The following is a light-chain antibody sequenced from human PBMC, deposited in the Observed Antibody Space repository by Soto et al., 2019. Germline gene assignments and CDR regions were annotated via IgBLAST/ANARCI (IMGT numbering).Light chain of an antibody. Sequence: QSALTQPPSASGSPGQSVIISCTGTSSDVGGYNSVSWYQQHPGKAPKLMTYEVNKRPSGVPDRFSGSKSGNTASLTVSGLQADDEADYYCSSYAGINNLVFGGGTKLTVL. V-gene: IGLV2-8*01. J-gene: IGLJ3*02. CDR2: EVN. CDR3: SSYAGINNLV. CDR1: SSDVGGYNS.